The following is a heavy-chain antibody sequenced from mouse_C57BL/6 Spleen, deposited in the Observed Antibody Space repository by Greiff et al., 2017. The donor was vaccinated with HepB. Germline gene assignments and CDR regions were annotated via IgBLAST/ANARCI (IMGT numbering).Heavy chain of an antibody. V-gene: IGHV1-18*01. CDR1: GYTFTDYN. Sequence: EVKLVESGPELVKPGASVKIPCKASGYTFTDYNMDWVKQSHGKSLEWIGDINPNNGGTIYNQKFKGKATLTVDKSSSTAYMEIRSLTSEDTAVYYCARAGDGYDGFAYWGQVTLVTVSA. CDR2: INPNNGGT. J-gene: IGHJ3*01. CDR3: ARAGDGYDGFAY. D-gene: IGHD2-2*01.